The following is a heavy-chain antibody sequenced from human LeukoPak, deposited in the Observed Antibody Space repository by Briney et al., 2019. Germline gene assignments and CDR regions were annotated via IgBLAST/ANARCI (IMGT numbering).Heavy chain of an antibody. CDR2: ISYDGSNK. Sequence: GRSLRLSCAASGFTFSSYAMHWVRQASGKGLEWVAVISYDGSNKYYADSVKGRFTISRDNSKNTLYLQMNSLRAEDTAVYYCARNYDILTGYYTDYYYYGMDVWGQGTTVTVSS. V-gene: IGHV3-30*04. CDR3: ARNYDILTGYYTDYYYYGMDV. J-gene: IGHJ6*02. D-gene: IGHD3-9*01. CDR1: GFTFSSYA.